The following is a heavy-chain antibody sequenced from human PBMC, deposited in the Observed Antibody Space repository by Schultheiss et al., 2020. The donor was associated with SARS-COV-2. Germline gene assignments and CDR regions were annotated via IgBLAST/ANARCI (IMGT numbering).Heavy chain of an antibody. CDR3: ARDPRGIAAAGSPNDY. CDR2: INPNSGGT. D-gene: IGHD6-13*01. J-gene: IGHJ4*02. CDR1: GYTFTGYY. V-gene: IGHV1-2*06. Sequence: ASVKVSCKASGYTFTGYYMHWVRQAPGQGLEWMGRINPNSGGTNYAQKFQGRVTMTRDTSISTAYMELSRLRSDDTAVYYCARDPRGIAAAGSPNDYWGQGTLVTVSS.